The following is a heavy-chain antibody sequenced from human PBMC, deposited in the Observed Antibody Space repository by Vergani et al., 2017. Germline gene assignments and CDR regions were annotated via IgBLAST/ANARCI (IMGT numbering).Heavy chain of an antibody. V-gene: IGHV1-2*02. D-gene: IGHD6-6*01. J-gene: IGHJ3*02. Sequence: QVQLVQSGAEVKKPGASVKVSCKASGYTFTGYYMHWVRQAPGQGLEWMGWINPNSGGTNYAQKFQGRVTMTRDTSISTAYMELSRLRSDDTAVYYCAREIKYSSSSKNAFDIWGQGTTVTVAS. CDR2: INPNSGGT. CDR3: AREIKYSSSSKNAFDI. CDR1: GYTFTGYY.